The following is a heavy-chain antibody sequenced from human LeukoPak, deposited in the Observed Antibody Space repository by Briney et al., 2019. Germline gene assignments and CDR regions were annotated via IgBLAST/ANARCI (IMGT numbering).Heavy chain of an antibody. Sequence: TGGSLRLSCAASGFTFSSYAMSWVRQAPGKGLEWVSAISGSGGSTYYADSVKGRFTISRDNSKNTLYLQMNSLRAEDTAVYYCAKFDDIVVVPAAADYWGQGTLVTVSS. CDR1: GFTFSSYA. CDR3: AKFDDIVVVPAAADY. V-gene: IGHV3-23*01. D-gene: IGHD2-2*01. J-gene: IGHJ4*02. CDR2: ISGSGGST.